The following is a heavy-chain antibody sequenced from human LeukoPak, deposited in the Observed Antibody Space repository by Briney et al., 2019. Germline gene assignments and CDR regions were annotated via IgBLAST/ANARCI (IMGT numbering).Heavy chain of an antibody. V-gene: IGHV4-30-2*01. CDR2: IYHSEST. D-gene: IGHD3-22*01. Sequence: PSETLSLTCAVSGGSISSGCYSWSWIRQPPGKGLEWIGHIYHSESTYYNPSLKSRVTISVDRSKNQFSLKLSSVAAADTAVYYCARTYYYDSSGWNWFDPWGQGTLVTVSS. CDR3: ARTYYYDSSGWNWFDP. CDR1: GGSISSGCYS. J-gene: IGHJ5*02.